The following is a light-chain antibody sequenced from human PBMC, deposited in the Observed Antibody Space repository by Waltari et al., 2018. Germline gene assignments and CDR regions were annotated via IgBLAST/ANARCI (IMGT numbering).Light chain of an antibody. Sequence: VLTQSPGTLSLSPGERVTLSCRASQSLSKKYLAWYQQKPGQAPRLLIYGASGRAACIPDRFSGSGSGTDFTRTISRLEPEDFAMYYCQQYGSSVMYTFGQGTKLEIK. CDR2: GAS. CDR1: QSLSKKY. CDR3: QQYGSSVMYT. V-gene: IGKV3-20*01. J-gene: IGKJ2*01.